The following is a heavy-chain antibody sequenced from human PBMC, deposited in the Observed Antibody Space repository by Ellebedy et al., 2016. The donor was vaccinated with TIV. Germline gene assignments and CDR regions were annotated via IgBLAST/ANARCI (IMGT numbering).Heavy chain of an antibody. CDR3: AKGSQPHSTSCYDY. CDR1: GFTFSSYA. D-gene: IGHD2-2*01. J-gene: IGHJ4*02. V-gene: IGHV3-23*01. Sequence: GESLKISCTASGFTFSSYAMSWVRQAPGKGLEWVSGISGSGGSTYYADSVKGRFTISRDNSKNTLYLQMNSLRADDTAVYYCAKGSQPHSTSCYDYWGQGTQVTVSS. CDR2: ISGSGGST.